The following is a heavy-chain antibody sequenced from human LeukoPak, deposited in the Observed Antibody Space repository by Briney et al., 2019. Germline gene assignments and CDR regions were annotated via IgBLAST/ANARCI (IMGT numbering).Heavy chain of an antibody. CDR2: IKQDGSEK. Sequence: SGGSLRLSCAASGFTFNSYWMSWVRQAPGKGLEWVANIKQDGSEKYYVDSVKGRFTISRDNAKNSLYLQMNSLRAEDTAVYYCARTPYCSSTSCYWSYYYYMDVWGKGTTVTVSS. CDR3: ARTPYCSSTSCYWSYYYYMDV. J-gene: IGHJ6*03. V-gene: IGHV3-7*01. CDR1: GFTFNSYW. D-gene: IGHD2-2*01.